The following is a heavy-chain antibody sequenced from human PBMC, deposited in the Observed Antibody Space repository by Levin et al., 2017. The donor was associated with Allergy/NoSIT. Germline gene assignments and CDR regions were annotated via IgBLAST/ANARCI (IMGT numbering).Heavy chain of an antibody. D-gene: IGHD3-16*01. V-gene: IGHV3-33*01. CDR2: IWYDGSNK. Sequence: HAGGSLRLSCAASGFNFSNYGMHWVRQAPGQGLEWVAVIWYDGSNKDHADSVKGRFTISRDNSKNTVYLQMNSLRAEDTAMYYCARDMRGPCDYWGQGALVTVSS. CDR3: ARDMRGPCDY. CDR1: GFNFSNYG. J-gene: IGHJ4*02.